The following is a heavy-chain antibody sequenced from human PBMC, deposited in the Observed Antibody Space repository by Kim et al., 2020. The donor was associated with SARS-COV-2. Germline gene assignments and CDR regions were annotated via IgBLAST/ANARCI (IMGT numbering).Heavy chain of an antibody. CDR3: ARSQWELLWADAFDI. D-gene: IGHD1-26*01. V-gene: IGHV3-30*07. Sequence: DSVKGRFTISRDNSKNTLYLQMNSLRAEDTAVYYCARSQWELLWADAFDIWGQGTMVTVSS. J-gene: IGHJ3*02.